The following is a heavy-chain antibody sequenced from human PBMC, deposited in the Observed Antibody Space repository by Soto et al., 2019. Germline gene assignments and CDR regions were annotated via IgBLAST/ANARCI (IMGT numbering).Heavy chain of an antibody. Sequence: QITLKESGPTLVKPTQTLTLTCTFSGFSLSTSGVGVGWIRQPPGKALEWLALIYWNDDKRYSPSLKSRLTITKDTSKNQVVLTMTNMDPVDTATYYCAHMRLWFGEPSLYYFDYWGQGTLVTVSS. J-gene: IGHJ4*02. CDR1: GFSLSTSGVG. CDR2: IYWNDDK. V-gene: IGHV2-5*01. CDR3: AHMRLWFGEPSLYYFDY. D-gene: IGHD3-10*01.